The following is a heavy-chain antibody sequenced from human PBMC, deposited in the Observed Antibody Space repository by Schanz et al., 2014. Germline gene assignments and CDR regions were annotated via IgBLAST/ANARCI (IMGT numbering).Heavy chain of an antibody. CDR2: LFYGGSK. Sequence: QLQMQTSGPGLVRPWETLSLTCTVSGGSISDSGAYWGWFRQTPGKGLERIANLFYGGSKYYNPSFESRVTMSVDASNNQSSLRLGSVTAADTGVYYCARHNRVWFGKEGCWGQGTLVTVSS. D-gene: IGHD3-10*01. CDR1: GGSISDSGAY. CDR3: ARHNRVWFGKEGC. J-gene: IGHJ4*02. V-gene: IGHV4-39*01.